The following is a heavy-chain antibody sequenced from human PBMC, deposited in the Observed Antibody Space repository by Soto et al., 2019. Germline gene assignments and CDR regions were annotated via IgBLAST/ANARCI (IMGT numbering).Heavy chain of an antibody. CDR3: ARDYMVRGVMRWFDP. V-gene: IGHV4-4*02. Sequence: QVQLQESGPGLVKPSGTLSLTCAVSGGSISSSNWWSWVRQPPGKGLEWIGEIYHSGSTNYNPSLNSRVTISVDKSKNQFSLKLRCVTAADTAVYYCARDYMVRGVMRWFDPWGQGTLVTVSS. D-gene: IGHD3-10*01. CDR1: GGSISSSNW. J-gene: IGHJ5*02. CDR2: IYHSGST.